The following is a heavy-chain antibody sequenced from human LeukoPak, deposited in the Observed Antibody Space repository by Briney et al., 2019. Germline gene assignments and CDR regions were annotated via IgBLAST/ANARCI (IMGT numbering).Heavy chain of an antibody. V-gene: IGHV4-39*07. CDR3: ARVPSIVGALHAFDI. Sequence: PSETLSLTCTVSGGSISSSSYYWGWIRQPPGKGLEWIGSIYYSGSTYYNPSLKSRVTISVDRSKNQFSLKLSSVTAADTAVYYCARVPSIVGALHAFDIWGQGTMVTVSS. J-gene: IGHJ3*02. CDR1: GGSISSSSYY. CDR2: IYYSGST. D-gene: IGHD1-26*01.